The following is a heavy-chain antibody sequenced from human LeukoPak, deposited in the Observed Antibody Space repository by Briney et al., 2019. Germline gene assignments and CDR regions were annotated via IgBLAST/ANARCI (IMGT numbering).Heavy chain of an antibody. V-gene: IGHV4-59*12. CDR2: IYYSGST. CDR3: ARERYSSGPWYYYYMDV. CDR1: GGSISSYY. J-gene: IGHJ6*03. D-gene: IGHD6-19*01. Sequence: SETLSLTCTVSGGSISSYYWSWIRQPPGKGLEWIGYIYYSGSTNYNPSLKSRVTISVDTSKNQFSLKLSSVTAADTAVYYCARERYSSGPWYYYYMDVWGKGTTVTVSS.